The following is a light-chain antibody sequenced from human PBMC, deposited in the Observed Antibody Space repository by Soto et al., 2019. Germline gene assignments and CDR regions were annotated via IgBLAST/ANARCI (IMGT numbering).Light chain of an antibody. CDR3: SSYGGSNNRYV. CDR1: SSDVGGYNF. V-gene: IGLV2-8*01. CDR2: EVT. J-gene: IGLJ1*01. Sequence: QSVLTQPPSASGSPGQSVTISCTGTSSDVGGYNFVSCYQQHPAKDPKLIIYEVTKRPSGVPDRFSGSKSGNTASLTVSGLQAEDEADYYCSSYGGSNNRYVFGTGTKLTVL.